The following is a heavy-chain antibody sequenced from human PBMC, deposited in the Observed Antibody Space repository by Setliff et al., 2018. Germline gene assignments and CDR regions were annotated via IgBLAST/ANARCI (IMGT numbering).Heavy chain of an antibody. CDR2: INPDSGGT. J-gene: IGHJ6*03. D-gene: IGHD5-18*01. V-gene: IGHV1-2*06. Sequence: ASVKVSCKASGYTFTDYYIHWVRQAPGQGLEWMGRINPDSGGTTYAQKFQGRVTITRDTSASTAYMELSSLRSEDTAVYYCARDKLWLMGYYYYYYMDVWGKGTTVTV. CDR3: ARDKLWLMGYYYYYYMDV. CDR1: GYTFTDYY.